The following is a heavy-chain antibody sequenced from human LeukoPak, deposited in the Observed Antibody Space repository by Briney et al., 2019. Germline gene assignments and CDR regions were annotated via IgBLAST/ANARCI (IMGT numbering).Heavy chain of an antibody. D-gene: IGHD4-23*01. Sequence: GGSLRLSCAASGFTFSGSAVHWGRQASGKGLEWGGRIGSKASSYATVYAASVKGRFTIYRDDSKNTAYLQMNSLKTEATAVYYCTRDYGGSSAMFDYWGQGTLVTVSS. CDR2: IGSKASSYAT. CDR3: TRDYGGSSAMFDY. CDR1: GFTFSGSA. J-gene: IGHJ4*02. V-gene: IGHV3-73*01.